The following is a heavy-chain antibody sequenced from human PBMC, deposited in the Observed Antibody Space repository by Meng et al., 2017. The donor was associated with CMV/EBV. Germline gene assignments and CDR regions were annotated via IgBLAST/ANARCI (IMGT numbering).Heavy chain of an antibody. CDR2: INHSGST. J-gene: IGHJ4*02. CDR3: ARVRVETYYYDSSGYYFDY. Sequence: SETLSLTCVIYGGSFNNYYWNWIRQPPGKGLEWIGEINHSGSTNYNPSLKSRVTVSVDTSKNQFSLKLSSVTAADTAVYYCARVRVETYYYDSSGYYFDYWGQGTLVTVSS. V-gene: IGHV4-34*01. CDR1: GGSFNNYY. D-gene: IGHD3-22*01.